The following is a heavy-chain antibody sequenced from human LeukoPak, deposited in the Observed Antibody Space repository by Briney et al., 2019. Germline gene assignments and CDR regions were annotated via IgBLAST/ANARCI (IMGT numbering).Heavy chain of an antibody. Sequence: GGSLRLSCAGSGFTFSSSAMSWVRQAPGKGLEWVSAISNNGGYTYYADSVQGRFTISRDNSKSTLCLQMNSLRAEDTAVYYCAKQLGYCSDGSCYFPYWGQGTLVTVSS. CDR2: ISNNGGYT. D-gene: IGHD2-15*01. CDR3: AKQLGYCSDGSCYFPY. J-gene: IGHJ4*02. V-gene: IGHV3-23*01. CDR1: GFTFSSSA.